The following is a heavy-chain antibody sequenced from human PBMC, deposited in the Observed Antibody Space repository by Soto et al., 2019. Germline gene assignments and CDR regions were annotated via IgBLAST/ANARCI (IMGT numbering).Heavy chain of an antibody. V-gene: IGHV1-8*01. J-gene: IGHJ6*02. Sequence: QVQLVQSGAEVKKPGASVKVSCKASGYTLTSYDINWVRQATGQGLEWMGWMNPISGDTGYAQKFQGRVTMARSTYKSTAYPEGSSLRSEETAVYYWARGRGTSSYSYGMDIWGQGTAVTVSS. CDR3: ARGRGTSSYSYGMDI. CDR2: MNPISGDT. D-gene: IGHD6-6*01. CDR1: GYTLTSYD.